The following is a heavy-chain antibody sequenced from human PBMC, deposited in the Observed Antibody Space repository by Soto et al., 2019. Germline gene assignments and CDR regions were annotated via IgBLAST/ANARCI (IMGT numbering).Heavy chain of an antibody. D-gene: IGHD2-21*02. J-gene: IGHJ4*02. V-gene: IGHV3-30-3*01. CDR3: ARGGGFCGADCYKGGIDY. CDR1: GFTFSPYT. CDR2: ISYDGSDK. Sequence: GGSLRLSCAASGFTFSPYTMHWVRHTPGKGLEWVAVISYDGSDKNYADSVRGRFTISRDNSKNTLFLQMNSLRAEDTALYYCARGGGFCGADCYKGGIDYWGQGALVTVSS.